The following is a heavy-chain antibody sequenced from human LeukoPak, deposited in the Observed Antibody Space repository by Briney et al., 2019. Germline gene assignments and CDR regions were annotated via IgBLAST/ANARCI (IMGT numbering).Heavy chain of an antibody. CDR3: ARRAYSSGWYYFDY. J-gene: IGHJ4*02. CDR1: GGSISSYY. V-gene: IGHV4-59*08. D-gene: IGHD6-19*01. Sequence: PSETLSLTCTVSGGSISSYYWSWIRQPPGKGLEWIGCIFYSWSTNYNPSLKSRVTISVDTSKNQFSLKLSSVTAADTAVYYCARRAYSSGWYYFDYWGQGTLVTVSS. CDR2: IFYSWST.